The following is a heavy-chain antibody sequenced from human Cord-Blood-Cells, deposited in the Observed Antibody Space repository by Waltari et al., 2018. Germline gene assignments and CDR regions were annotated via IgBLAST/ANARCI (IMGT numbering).Heavy chain of an antibody. J-gene: IGHJ3*02. Sequence: QVQLQESGPGLVKPSETLSLTCTVSGYSISSGYYWGWIRQPPGKGLEWIGSIYHSGSTYYNPSLTSRVTISVDTSKNQVALKLSSVTAADTAVYYCARPLKLDAFDIWGQGTMVTFSS. CDR1: GYSISSGYY. V-gene: IGHV4-38-2*02. CDR2: IYHSGST. CDR3: ARPLKLDAFDI.